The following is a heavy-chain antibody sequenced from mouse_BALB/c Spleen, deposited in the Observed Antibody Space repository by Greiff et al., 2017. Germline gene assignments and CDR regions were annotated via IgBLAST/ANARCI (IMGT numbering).Heavy chain of an antibody. V-gene: IGHV5-9-3*01. D-gene: IGHD1-2*01. CDR1: GFTFSSYA. Sequence: EVHLVESGGGLVKPGGSLKLSCAASGFTFSSYAMSWVRQTPEKRLEWVATISSGGSYTYYPDSVKGRFTISRDNAKNTLYLQMSSLRSEDTAMYYCAVTTARDYAMDYWGQGTSVTVSS. CDR2: ISSGGSYT. J-gene: IGHJ4*01. CDR3: AVTTARDYAMDY.